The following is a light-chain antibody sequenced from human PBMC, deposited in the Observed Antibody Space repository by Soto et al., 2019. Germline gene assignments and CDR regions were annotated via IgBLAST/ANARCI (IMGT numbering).Light chain of an antibody. J-gene: IGKJ1*01. Sequence: EIVMTQSPATLAVSPWERAALSSRASQSVSSNLAWYQQKPGQAPRLLIYGASTRATGIPARFSGSGSGTEFTLTISSLQSEDFAVYYCQQYNNWLWTFGQGTKVDI. CDR1: QSVSSN. CDR3: QQYNNWLWT. V-gene: IGKV3-15*01. CDR2: GAS.